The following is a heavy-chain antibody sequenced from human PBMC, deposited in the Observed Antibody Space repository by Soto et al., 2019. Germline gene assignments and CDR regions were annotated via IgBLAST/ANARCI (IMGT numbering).Heavy chain of an antibody. J-gene: IGHJ4*02. CDR3: AKSFTQSNVLRADRHKTHFDY. Sequence: EVRLLESGGGLVQPGGSLRLSCEGSGFTLSNYGMDWVRQAPGKGLEWISFISGAGDTTYYADSVKGRFIISRDNSKNTLYLQMNSLRAEDTAIYYCAKSFTQSNVLRADRHKTHFDYWGQGALVTVTS. V-gene: IGHV3-23*01. CDR1: GFTLSNYG. CDR2: ISGAGDTT. D-gene: IGHD3-10*02.